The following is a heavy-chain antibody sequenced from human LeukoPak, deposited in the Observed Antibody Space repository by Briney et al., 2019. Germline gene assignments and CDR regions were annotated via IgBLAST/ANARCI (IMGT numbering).Heavy chain of an antibody. CDR3: ARGGVGSVSFSPWLDP. V-gene: IGHV4-39*07. J-gene: IGHJ5*02. D-gene: IGHD3-10*01. CDR2: IYHSGST. Sequence: SETLSLTCTVSGGSISSSGYYWGWICQPPGKGLEWIGEIYHSGSTNYNPSLRSRITISVDKSKNHFSLRLTSVTAADTAVYYCARGGVGSVSFSPWLDPWGQGTLVTVSS. CDR1: GGSISSSGYY.